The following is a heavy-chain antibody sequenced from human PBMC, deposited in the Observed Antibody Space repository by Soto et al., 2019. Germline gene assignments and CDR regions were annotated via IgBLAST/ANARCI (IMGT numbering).Heavy chain of an antibody. V-gene: IGHV4-31*03. D-gene: IGHD3-22*01. CDR2: IYYSGST. J-gene: IGHJ4*02. CDR1: GGSISSGGYY. Sequence: QVQLQESGPGLVKPSQTLSLTCTVSGGSISSGGYYWSWIRQHPGKGLEWIGYIYYSGSTYYNPSLKSRVTISVDTSKNQFSLQLSSVTASDTAVYYCARVTDDSSSSSINFDYWGQGTLVTVSS. CDR3: ARVTDDSSSSSINFDY.